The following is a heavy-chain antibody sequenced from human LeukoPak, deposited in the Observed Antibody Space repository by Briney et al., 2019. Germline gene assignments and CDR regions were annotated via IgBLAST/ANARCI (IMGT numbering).Heavy chain of an antibody. CDR3: ARGRMVTSAGTTAYYGLDV. D-gene: IGHD1-1*01. CDR2: ITSGGTI. V-gene: IGHV3-48*03. J-gene: IGHJ6*02. CDR1: GFSFGSYD. Sequence: GGSLRLSCAASGFSFGSYDMNWVRQAPGKGLEWISYITSGGTIDYVDSVKGRFTISRDNAKNSPYLQMSSLRAEDTAVYYCARGRMVTSAGTTAYYGLDVWGQGTTVTVSS.